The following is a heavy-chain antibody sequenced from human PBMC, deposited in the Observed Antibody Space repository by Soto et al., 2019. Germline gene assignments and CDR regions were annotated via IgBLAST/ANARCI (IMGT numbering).Heavy chain of an antibody. CDR2: ISAYNGNT. CDR3: AGVVARMTYAFDI. Sequence: QVQLVQSGAEVKKPGASVKVSCKASGYTFTSYGISWVRQAPGQGLEWMGWISAYNGNTNYAQKLQGRVTMTTDRSTSTAYMAVRSLRSDDTAVYYCAGVVARMTYAFDIWGQGTMVTVSS. CDR1: GYTFTSYG. J-gene: IGHJ3*02. D-gene: IGHD5-12*01. V-gene: IGHV1-18*01.